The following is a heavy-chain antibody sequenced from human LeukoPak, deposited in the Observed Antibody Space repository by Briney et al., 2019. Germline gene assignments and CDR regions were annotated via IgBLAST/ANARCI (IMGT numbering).Heavy chain of an antibody. CDR3: ASLAVVVAATDAFDI. Sequence: PGGSLRLSCAASGFTVSSNYMSWVRQAPGKGLEWVSAISGSGSSTYYVDSVKGRFTISRDNSKNTLYLQMNSLRAEDTAVYYCASLAVVVAATDAFDIWGQGTMVTVSS. CDR1: GFTVSSNY. J-gene: IGHJ3*02. D-gene: IGHD2-15*01. V-gene: IGHV3-23*01. CDR2: ISGSGSST.